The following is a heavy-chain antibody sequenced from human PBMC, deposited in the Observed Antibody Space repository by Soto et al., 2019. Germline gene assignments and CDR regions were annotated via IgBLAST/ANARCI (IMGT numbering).Heavy chain of an antibody. Sequence: EVQLVESGGGLVQPGGSLRLSCAASGLTFSSYWMHWVRQAPGKGLVWVSRINTDGSSTTYADSVKGRFTISRDNTKNTLYPQMNSLSVEDTAVYYCARASGSNIHFYYWGQGTLVTVSS. CDR2: INTDGSST. CDR1: GLTFSSYW. D-gene: IGHD1-26*01. J-gene: IGHJ4*02. V-gene: IGHV3-74*01. CDR3: ARASGSNIHFYY.